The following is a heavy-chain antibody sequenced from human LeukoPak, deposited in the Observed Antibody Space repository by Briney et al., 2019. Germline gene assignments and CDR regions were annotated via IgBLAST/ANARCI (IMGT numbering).Heavy chain of an antibody. V-gene: IGHV5-51*01. CDR3: ARVGIAVAGVGGYFDY. CDR1: GYSFTSYW. CDR2: IYPGGSDT. Sequence: GESLKISCKGSGYSFTSYWIGWVRQMPGKGLEWMGIIYPGGSDTRYSPSFQGQVTISADKSISTAYLQWSSLKASDTAMYYCARVGIAVAGVGGYFDYWGQGTLVTVSS. J-gene: IGHJ4*02. D-gene: IGHD6-19*01.